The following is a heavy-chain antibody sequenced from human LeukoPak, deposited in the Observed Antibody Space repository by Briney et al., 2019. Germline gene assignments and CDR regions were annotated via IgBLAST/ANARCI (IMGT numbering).Heavy chain of an antibody. CDR3: ARGRHGDYPRWFDP. D-gene: IGHD4-17*01. J-gene: IGHJ5*02. V-gene: IGHV4-34*01. CDR2: INHSGST. CDR1: GGSFSGYY. Sequence: SETLSLTCAVYGGSFSGYYWSWIRQPPGKGLEWIGEINHSGSTNYNPSLKSRVTISVDTSKNQFSLKLSSVTAADTAVYYCARGRHGDYPRWFDPWGQGTLVTVSS.